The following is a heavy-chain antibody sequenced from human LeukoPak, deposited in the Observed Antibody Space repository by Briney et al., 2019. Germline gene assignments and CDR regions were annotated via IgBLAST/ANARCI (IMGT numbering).Heavy chain of an antibody. D-gene: IGHD3-22*01. Sequence: GGSLRLSCAASGFTFSSYSMNWVRQAPGKGLEWVTLISYDGNNKFYADSVKGRFSISRDNSKNTLFLQMNSLRAEDTAVYYCARGSQYYYASSGFLDYWGQGTLVTVSS. J-gene: IGHJ4*02. V-gene: IGHV3-30*04. CDR2: ISYDGNNK. CDR1: GFTFSSYS. CDR3: ARGSQYYYASSGFLDY.